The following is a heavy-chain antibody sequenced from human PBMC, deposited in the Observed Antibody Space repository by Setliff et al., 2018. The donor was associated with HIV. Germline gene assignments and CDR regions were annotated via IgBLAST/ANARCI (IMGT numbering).Heavy chain of an antibody. Sequence: PSETLSLTCAVSGGSISSRNWWSWIRQPPGKGLEWIGGIYYSGSTYYNPSLKSRVTISVDTSKNQFSLKLSSVTAADTAVYYCARQGRGWSFYYYYMDVWGKGTTVTVSS. J-gene: IGHJ6*03. V-gene: IGHV4-39*01. D-gene: IGHD2-21*01. CDR3: ARQGRGWSFYYYYMDV. CDR2: IYYSGST. CDR1: GGSISSRNW.